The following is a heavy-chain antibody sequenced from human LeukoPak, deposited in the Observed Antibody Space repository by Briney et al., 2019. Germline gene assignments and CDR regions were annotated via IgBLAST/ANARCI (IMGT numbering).Heavy chain of an antibody. V-gene: IGHV3-21*01. CDR3: ARVLGDDRDI. J-gene: IGHJ3*02. CDR1: GFTFSSYS. CDR2: ISSGSSYI. D-gene: IGHD2-21*02. Sequence: GGSLRLSCAASGFTFSSYSMNWVRQAPGKGLEWVSSISSGSSYIYYADSVKGRFTISRDNAKNSLYLQMNSLRAEDTAVYYCARVLGDDRDIWGQGTMVTVSS.